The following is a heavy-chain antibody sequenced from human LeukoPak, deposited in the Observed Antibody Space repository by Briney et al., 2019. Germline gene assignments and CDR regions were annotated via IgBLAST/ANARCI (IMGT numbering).Heavy chain of an antibody. J-gene: IGHJ5*02. Sequence: GGSLRLSCAVSGITLSNYGMSWVRQAPGKGLERVSVIYSGGSTYYADSVKGRFTSSRDNSKNTLYLQMNSLRAEDTAVHYCARVGYYQLFDPWGQGTLVTVFS. CDR3: ARVGYYQLFDP. D-gene: IGHD3-22*01. V-gene: IGHV3-53*01. CDR2: IYSGGST. CDR1: GITLSNYG.